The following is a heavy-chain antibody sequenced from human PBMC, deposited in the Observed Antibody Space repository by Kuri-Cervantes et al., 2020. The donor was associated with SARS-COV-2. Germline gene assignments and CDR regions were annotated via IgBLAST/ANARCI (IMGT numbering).Heavy chain of an antibody. CDR1: GFTFSSYW. J-gene: IGHJ4*02. CDR2: IKQDGSEK. CDR3: ARNRNNYDFWSGPIYYFDY. V-gene: IGHV3-7*01. Sequence: GESLKISCAASGFTFSSYWMSWVRQAPGKGLEWVANIKQDGSEKYYVDSVKGRFTISRDNAKNSLYLQMNSLRAEDTAVYYCARNRNNYDFWSGPIYYFDYWGQGTLVTVSS. D-gene: IGHD3-3*01.